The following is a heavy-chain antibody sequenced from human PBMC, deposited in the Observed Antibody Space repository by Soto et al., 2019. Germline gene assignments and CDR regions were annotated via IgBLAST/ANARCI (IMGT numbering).Heavy chain of an antibody. D-gene: IGHD6-13*01. CDR2: IHHSGST. Sequence: QVQLQESGPGLVRPSETLSLTCTVSGASIRSYYWSWIRQPPGKGLEWIGFIHHSGSTNYNPSLKSRLTMSVDTSQNQFSLKLSSVTAADTAVYYCTRGDSSSWRPHFDYWGQGTLVTVSS. CDR1: GASIRSYY. CDR3: TRGDSSSWRPHFDY. J-gene: IGHJ4*02. V-gene: IGHV4-59*01.